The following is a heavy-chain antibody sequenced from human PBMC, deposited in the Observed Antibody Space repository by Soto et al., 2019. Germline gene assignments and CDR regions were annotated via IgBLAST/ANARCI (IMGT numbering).Heavy chain of an antibody. CDR3: ARENSRISPRLFQH. J-gene: IGHJ1*01. Sequence: LRLSCVASGFIFSDYAMHWARQAPGKGLEWVALISPAGTNQYYADSAKGRFTISRDNSKNTLYLQMNSLRPEDTGLYYCARENSRISPRLFQHWGHGTLVTVSS. V-gene: IGHV3-30-3*01. D-gene: IGHD6-6*01. CDR1: GFIFSDYA. CDR2: ISPAGTNQ.